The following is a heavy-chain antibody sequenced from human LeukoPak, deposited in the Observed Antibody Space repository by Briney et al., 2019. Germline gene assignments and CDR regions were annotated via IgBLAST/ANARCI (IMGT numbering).Heavy chain of an antibody. V-gene: IGHV3-23*01. CDR1: GFTFSSYA. D-gene: IGHD6-19*01. Sequence: GGSLRLSCAASGFTFSSYAMSWVRQAPGKGLEWVSAISGSGGSTYYADSVKGRFTISRDNSKNTLYLQMNSLRVEDTAVYFCARASQWLAFDYWGQGTLVTVSS. J-gene: IGHJ4*02. CDR2: ISGSGGST. CDR3: ARASQWLAFDY.